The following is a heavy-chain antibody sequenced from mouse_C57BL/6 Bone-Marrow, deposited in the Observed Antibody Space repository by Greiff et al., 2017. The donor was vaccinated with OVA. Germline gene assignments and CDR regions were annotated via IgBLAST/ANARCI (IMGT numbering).Heavy chain of an antibody. CDR1: GFTFSDYG. D-gene: IGHD1-3*01. V-gene: IGHV5-17*01. Sequence: EVQLVESGGGLVKPGGSLKLSCAASGFTFSDYGMHWVRQAPEKGLEWVAYISRGSSTINYDDKVKGRATLSRDNAKNTLFLQMTSLRSEDTAVSYCDFRWYLDFDYWGQGTTLTVSS. CDR3: DFRWYLDFDY. CDR2: ISRGSSTI. J-gene: IGHJ2*01.